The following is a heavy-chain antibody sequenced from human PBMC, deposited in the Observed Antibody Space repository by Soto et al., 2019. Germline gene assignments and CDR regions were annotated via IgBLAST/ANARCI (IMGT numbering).Heavy chain of an antibody. CDR3: ARIFGAIYYFDS. CDR1: GYTFTSYG. Sequence: QVPLVQSGAEVKKPGASVKVSCKASGYTFTSYGISWVRQAPGQGLEWMGWISTYNGNTNYAQDLQGRITMTTDTSTRTAYMELRSLTSDDTAVYYCARIFGAIYYFDSWGQRTLVTVSS. V-gene: IGHV1-18*01. D-gene: IGHD3-3*01. J-gene: IGHJ4*02. CDR2: ISTYNGNT.